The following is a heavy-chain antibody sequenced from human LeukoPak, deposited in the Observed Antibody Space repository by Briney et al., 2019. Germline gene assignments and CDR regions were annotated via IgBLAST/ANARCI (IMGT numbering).Heavy chain of an antibody. CDR1: GDSISSYY. D-gene: IGHD3-22*01. CDR2: IYYSGST. J-gene: IGHJ4*02. Sequence: SETLSLTCTVSGDSISSYYWSWIRQPPGKGLEWIGYIYYSGSTNYNPSLKSRVTISVDTSKNQFSLKLSSVTAADTAVYYCARGGDYDSSGRFDYWGQGTLVTVSS. V-gene: IGHV4-59*01. CDR3: ARGGDYDSSGRFDY.